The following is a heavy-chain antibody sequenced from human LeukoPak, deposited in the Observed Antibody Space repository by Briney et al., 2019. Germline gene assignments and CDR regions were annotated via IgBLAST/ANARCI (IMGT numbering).Heavy chain of an antibody. J-gene: IGHJ6*04. CDR2: IIPIFGTA. Sequence: ASVKVSCKASGGTFSSYAISWVRQAPGQGLEWMGGIIPIFGTANYAQKFQGRVTITADESTSTAYMELSSLRSEGTAVYYCARDQRQAIRWGILLGYYGMDVWGKGTTVTVSS. D-gene: IGHD4-23*01. V-gene: IGHV1-69*13. CDR3: ARDQRQAIRWGILLGYYGMDV. CDR1: GGTFSSYA.